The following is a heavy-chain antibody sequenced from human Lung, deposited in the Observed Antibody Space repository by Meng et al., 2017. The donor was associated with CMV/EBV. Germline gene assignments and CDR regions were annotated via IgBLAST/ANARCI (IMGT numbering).Heavy chain of an antibody. CDR1: GFIFSSYR. D-gene: IGHD3-10*01. CDR3: ATGATLDY. J-gene: IGHJ4*02. CDR2: ISSTSAYI. V-gene: IGHV3-21*01. Sequence: GESLNISCAASGFIFSSYRINWVRQAPGKGLEWVASISSTSAYIYYAESVEGRFIISRDNAKSSLYLTMDNLAVEDTAVYYCATGATLDYWGQGTLVTVSS.